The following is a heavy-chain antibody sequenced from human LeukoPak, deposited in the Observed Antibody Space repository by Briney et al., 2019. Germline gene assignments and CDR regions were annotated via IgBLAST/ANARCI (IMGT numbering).Heavy chain of an antibody. J-gene: IGHJ4*02. CDR2: IWYDGSNK. CDR3: EASDY. V-gene: IGHV3-33*01. CDR1: GFTFSSYG. Sequence: HPGRSLRLSCASSGFTFSSYGIHWVRQAAGKGLEWVAVIWYDGSNKYYADSVKGRFTISRDNSKNTLYLQMTSLRAEDTAVYYCEASDYWGQGTLVTVSS.